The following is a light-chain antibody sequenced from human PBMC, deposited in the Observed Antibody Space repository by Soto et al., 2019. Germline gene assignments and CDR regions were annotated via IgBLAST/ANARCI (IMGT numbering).Light chain of an antibody. V-gene: IGLV1-44*01. Sequence: QSVLTQPPSASGTPGQRVTTSCSGSSSNIGSNTVNWYQQLPGTAPKLPIYSNNQRPSGVPDRFSGSKSGTSASLAISGLQSEDEADYYCAAWDDSLNAAYVFGTGTKLTVL. CDR1: SSNIGSNT. J-gene: IGLJ1*01. CDR3: AAWDDSLNAAYV. CDR2: SNN.